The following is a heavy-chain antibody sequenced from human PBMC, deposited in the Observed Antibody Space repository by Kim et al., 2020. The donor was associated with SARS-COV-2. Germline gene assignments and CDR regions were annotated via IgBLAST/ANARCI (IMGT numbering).Heavy chain of an antibody. CDR1: GYIFSAYA. V-gene: IGHV7-4-1*02. CDR3: ARDDITMVRGLLTGSYYYYGMDL. CDR2: INTKTGNP. Sequence: ASVKVSCKASGYIFSAYASNWVRQAPGQGPEWMGWINTKTGNPVYGQGFTGRFVFSLDTSVSTTFLQITSLKPEDAATYYCARDDITMVRGLLTGSYYYYGMDLWGQGTTVTVSS. J-gene: IGHJ6*02. D-gene: IGHD3-10*01.